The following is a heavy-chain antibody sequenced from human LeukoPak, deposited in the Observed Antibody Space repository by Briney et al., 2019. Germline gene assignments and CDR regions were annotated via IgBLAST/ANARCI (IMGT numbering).Heavy chain of an antibody. CDR1: GGTFSNYA. CDR2: ISAYNGNT. J-gene: IGHJ1*01. CDR3: AIAAYCGGDCYLEYFQN. V-gene: IGHV1-18*01. D-gene: IGHD2-21*02. Sequence: ASVKVSCKASGGTFSNYAISWVRQAPGQGLEWMGWISAYNGNTNYAQKLQDRVTMTADTSTSTAYMDLRSLRSDDTAVYYCAIAAYCGGDCYLEYFQNWGQGTLVTVSS.